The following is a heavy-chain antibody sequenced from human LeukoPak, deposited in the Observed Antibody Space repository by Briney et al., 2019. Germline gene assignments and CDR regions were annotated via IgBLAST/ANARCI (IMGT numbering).Heavy chain of an antibody. CDR2: INPNSGGT. J-gene: IGHJ5*02. V-gene: IGHV1-2*06. Sequence: ASVKVSCKASGGTFSSYAISWVRQAPGQGLEWMGRINPNSGGTNYAQKFQGRVTMTRDTSISTAYMELSRLGSDDTAVYYCARDGPFLGYCSSTSCYGVGNWFDPWGQGTLVTVSS. CDR1: GGTFSSYA. D-gene: IGHD2-2*01. CDR3: ARDGPFLGYCSSTSCYGVGNWFDP.